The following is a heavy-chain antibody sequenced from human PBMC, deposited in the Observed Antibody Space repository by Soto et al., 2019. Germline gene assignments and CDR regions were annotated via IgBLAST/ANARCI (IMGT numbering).Heavy chain of an antibody. J-gene: IGHJ4*02. CDR1: GGSFSGYY. CDR3: ARGREGYGDYANDY. V-gene: IGHV4-34*01. CDR2: INHSGST. Sequence: QVQLQQWGAGLLKPSETLSLTCAVYGGSFSGYYWSWIRQPPGKGLEWIGEINHSGSTNYNPSLQRRVPLSGATPKSPSSLKLDSGTAADTAVYYCARGREGYGDYANDYWGQGTLVTVSS. D-gene: IGHD4-17*01.